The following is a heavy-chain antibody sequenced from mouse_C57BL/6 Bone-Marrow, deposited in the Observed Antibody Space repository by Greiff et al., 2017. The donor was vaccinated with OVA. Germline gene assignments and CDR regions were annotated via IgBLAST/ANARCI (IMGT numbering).Heavy chain of an antibody. CDR3: ARSRGSSLDY. Sequence: QVHVKQPGAELVMPGASVKLSCKASGYTFTSYWMHWVKQRPGPGLEWIGEIDPSDSYTNYNQKFKGKSTLTVDKSSSTAYMQLSSLTSEDSAVYYCARSRGSSLDYWGQGTTLTVSS. V-gene: IGHV1-69*01. CDR1: GYTFTSYW. J-gene: IGHJ2*01. CDR2: IDPSDSYT. D-gene: IGHD1-1*01.